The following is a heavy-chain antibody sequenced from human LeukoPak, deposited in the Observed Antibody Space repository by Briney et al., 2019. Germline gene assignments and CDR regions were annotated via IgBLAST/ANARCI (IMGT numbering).Heavy chain of an antibody. D-gene: IGHD4-11*01. V-gene: IGHV1-8*03. J-gene: IGHJ4*02. Sequence: ASVKVSCKASGGTFSSYAISWVRQAPGQGLEWMGWMNPNSGNTGYAQKFQGRVTITRNTSISTAYMELSSLRSEDTAVYYCARADTYSLSDYWGQGTLVTVSS. CDR2: MNPNSGNT. CDR3: ARADTYSLSDY. CDR1: GGTFSSYA.